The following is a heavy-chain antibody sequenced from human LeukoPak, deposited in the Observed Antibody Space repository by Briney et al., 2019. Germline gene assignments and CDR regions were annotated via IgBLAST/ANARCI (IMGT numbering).Heavy chain of an antibody. CDR3: ARAITMIVGGEDY. V-gene: IGHV1-2*02. J-gene: IGHJ4*02. CDR2: INPNSGGT. Sequence: GASVKVSCKASGYTFTSYYMHWVRQAPGQGLEWMGWINPNSGGTNYAQKFQGRVTMTRDTSISTAYMELSRLRSDDTAVYYCARAITMIVGGEDYWGQGTLVTVSS. CDR1: GYTFTSYY. D-gene: IGHD3-22*01.